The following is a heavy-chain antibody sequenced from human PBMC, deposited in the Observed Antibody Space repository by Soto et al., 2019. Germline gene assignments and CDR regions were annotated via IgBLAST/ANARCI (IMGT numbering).Heavy chain of an antibody. V-gene: IGHV4-39*01. D-gene: IGHD3-10*01. CDR3: ARHNYGSGSTYFDY. CDR1: GGSIRSSTYY. Sequence: PSETLSLTCTVSGGSIRSSTYYWAWIRQPPGKGLEWIGSIYYSGSTYYNPSLNSRVTISVDTSKNQFSLKLRSVTAADTAVYYCARHNYGSGSTYFDYWGQGTLVTVSS. CDR2: IYYSGST. J-gene: IGHJ4*02.